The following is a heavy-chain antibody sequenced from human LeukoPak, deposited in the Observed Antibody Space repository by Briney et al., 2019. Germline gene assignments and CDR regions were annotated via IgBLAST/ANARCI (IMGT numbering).Heavy chain of an antibody. D-gene: IGHD3-22*01. CDR3: ARRRYYDSSGYLE. V-gene: IGHV4-39*01. CDR1: GDSVSRSDSY. Sequence: SETLSLTCTLFGDSVSRSDSYWDWIRQPPGKGLEWIGTIYYSGRTYYSPSLKSRVPLTVDLSNNQFYLTLSSVTAADTALYFCARRRYYDSSGYLEWGQGTLVTVSS. J-gene: IGHJ1*01. CDR2: IYYSGRT.